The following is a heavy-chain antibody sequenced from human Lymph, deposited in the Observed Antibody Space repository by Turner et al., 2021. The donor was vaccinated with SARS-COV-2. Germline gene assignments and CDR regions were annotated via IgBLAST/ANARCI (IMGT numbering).Heavy chain of an antibody. CDR3: ARGRYRGGGMDV. J-gene: IGHJ6*02. CDR2: MNPNSGNT. D-gene: IGHD1-26*01. V-gene: IGHV1-8*02. Sequence: QVQLVQSGAEVKKPGASVKVSCKAPGYTFTSYDINWVRQATGQGLEWMGWMNPNSGNTGYAKKFQGRVTMTRKTSISTAYMELSSLRSEDTAVYYCARGRYRGGGMDVWGQGTTVTVSS. CDR1: GYTFTSYD.